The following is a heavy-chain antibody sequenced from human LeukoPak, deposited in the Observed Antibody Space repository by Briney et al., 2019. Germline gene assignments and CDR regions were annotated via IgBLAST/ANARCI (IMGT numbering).Heavy chain of an antibody. Sequence: PGGSLRLSCAASGFTFSSYCMSWVRQAPGKGLEWVANIKQDGSEKYYVDSVKGRFTISRDNAKNSLYLQMNSLRAEDTAVYYCARVTRRLRFLEWRMTNWFDPWGQGTLVTVSS. V-gene: IGHV3-7*01. D-gene: IGHD3-3*01. CDR3: ARVTRRLRFLEWRMTNWFDP. CDR1: GFTFSSYC. J-gene: IGHJ5*02. CDR2: IKQDGSEK.